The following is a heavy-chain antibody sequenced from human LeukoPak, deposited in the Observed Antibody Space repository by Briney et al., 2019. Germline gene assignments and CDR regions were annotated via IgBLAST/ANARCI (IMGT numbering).Heavy chain of an antibody. CDR1: GYTFTSYD. CDR2: MNPNSGGT. D-gene: IGHD3-10*01. J-gene: IGHJ3*02. Sequence: ASVKVSCKASGYTFTSYDINWVRQATGQGLEWMGWMNPNSGGTNYAQKFQGRVTMTRDTSISTAYMELSRLRSDDTAVYYCARDQVILVRGVMSDAFDIWGQGTMVTVSS. CDR3: ARDQVILVRGVMSDAFDI. V-gene: IGHV1-2*02.